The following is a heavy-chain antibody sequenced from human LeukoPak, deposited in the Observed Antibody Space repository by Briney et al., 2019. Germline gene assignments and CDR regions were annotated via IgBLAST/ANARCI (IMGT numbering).Heavy chain of an antibody. D-gene: IGHD5-12*01. CDR1: GGTFNSYT. J-gene: IGHJ4*02. CDR2: IIPIYGTP. V-gene: IGHV1-69*13. CDR3: EAIETIYSGLSPDDY. Sequence: SVKVSCKASGGTFNSYTISWVRQAPGQGLEWMGRIIPIYGTPNYAQKFQGRVTITADESTSTAYMEMTSLRSDDTAVYYCEAIETIYSGLSPDDYWGQGTLVTVSS.